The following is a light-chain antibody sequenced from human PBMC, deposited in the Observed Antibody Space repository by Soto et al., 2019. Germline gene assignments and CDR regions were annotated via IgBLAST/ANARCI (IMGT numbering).Light chain of an antibody. J-gene: IGKJ2*01. CDR2: DAS. V-gene: IGKV3-15*01. CDR1: QSVGSN. Sequence: EIVLTHSPATLSVSPGERATLSCRASQSVGSNLAWYQQRPGQPPSLLIYDASTGATDIPARFSGGGSGTEFTLTISSLQSEDFAVYYCQQYNNWPYTFGQGTKLQIK. CDR3: QQYNNWPYT.